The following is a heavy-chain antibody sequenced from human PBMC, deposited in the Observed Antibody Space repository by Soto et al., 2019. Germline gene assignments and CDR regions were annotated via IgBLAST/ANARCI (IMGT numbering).Heavy chain of an antibody. V-gene: IGHV3-53*04. CDR1: GFTVSSNY. Sequence: LRLSCAASGFTVSSNYMSWVRQAPGKGLEWVSVIYSGGSTYYADSVKGRFTISRHNSKNTLYLQMNSLRAEDTAVYYCARESAVYGGVRYYGMDVWGQGTTVTVSS. J-gene: IGHJ6*02. CDR2: IYSGGST. D-gene: IGHD4-17*01. CDR3: ARESAVYGGVRYYGMDV.